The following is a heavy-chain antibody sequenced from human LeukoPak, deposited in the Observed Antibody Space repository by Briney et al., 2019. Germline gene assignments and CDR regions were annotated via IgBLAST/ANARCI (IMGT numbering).Heavy chain of an antibody. Sequence: ASVKVSCKASGYTFTSYYMHRVRQAPGQGLEWMGIINPSGGSTSYAQKFRGRVTMTRDMSTSTVYMELSSLRSEDTAVYYCARGRRGVGATKGWYYYYYMDVWGKGTTVTVSS. J-gene: IGHJ6*03. CDR2: INPSGGST. CDR1: GYTFTSYY. D-gene: IGHD1-26*01. V-gene: IGHV1-46*01. CDR3: ARGRRGVGATKGWYYYYYMDV.